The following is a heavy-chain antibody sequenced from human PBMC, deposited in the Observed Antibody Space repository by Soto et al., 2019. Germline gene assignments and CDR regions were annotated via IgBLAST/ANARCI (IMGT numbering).Heavy chain of an antibody. Sequence: QLQLQESGSGLVKPSQTLSLTCAVSGGSISSGGYSWSWIRQPPGKGLEWIGYIYHSGSTYYNPPLKSRVTISVDRSKNQFSLKLSSVTAADTAVYYCAREGAYGELDYWGQGTLVTVSS. CDR2: IYHSGST. CDR1: GGSISSGGYS. CDR3: AREGAYGELDY. V-gene: IGHV4-30-2*01. D-gene: IGHD4-17*01. J-gene: IGHJ4*02.